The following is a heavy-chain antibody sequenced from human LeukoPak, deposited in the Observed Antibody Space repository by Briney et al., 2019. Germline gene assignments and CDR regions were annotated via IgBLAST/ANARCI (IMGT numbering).Heavy chain of an antibody. D-gene: IGHD3-10*01. Sequence: GTSLRLSCAASGFTFSSYAIHWVRQAPGKGLEWVAAISFDGTDAFYADSVKGRFTISRDNSKNTLYMQMNSLRVEDTAVYYCAKDRYYYGSGSYPVFDYWGQGTLVTVSS. V-gene: IGHV3-30*04. CDR1: GFTFSSYA. CDR3: AKDRYYYGSGSYPVFDY. J-gene: IGHJ4*02. CDR2: ISFDGTDA.